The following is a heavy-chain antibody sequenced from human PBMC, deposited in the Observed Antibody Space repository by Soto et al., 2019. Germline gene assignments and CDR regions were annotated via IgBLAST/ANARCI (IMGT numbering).Heavy chain of an antibody. D-gene: IGHD2-21*02. Sequence: SVKVSCKASGGTFSSYAISWVRQAPGQGLEWMGGIIPIFGTANYAQKFQGRVTITADKSTSTAYMELSSLRSEDTAVYYCVRAVLAYCGGDCYPDAFDIWGQGTMVTVSS. CDR3: VRAVLAYCGGDCYPDAFDI. CDR2: IIPIFGTA. CDR1: GGTFSSYA. V-gene: IGHV1-69*06. J-gene: IGHJ3*02.